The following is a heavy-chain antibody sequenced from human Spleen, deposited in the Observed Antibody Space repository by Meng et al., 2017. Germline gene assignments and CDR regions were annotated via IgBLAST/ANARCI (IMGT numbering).Heavy chain of an antibody. CDR1: GDSVSSDSAA. CDR2: TYYRSKWYN. V-gene: IGHV6-1*01. D-gene: IGHD5-18*01. J-gene: IGHJ3*02. Sequence: GPALCNPPHTLAFTCALSGDSVSSDSAAWNWIRQSPSRGLEWLGRTYYRSKWYNDYAVSVKSRITINPDTSKNQFSLQLNSVTPEDTAVYYCARGYSYGSDAFDIWGQGTVVTVSS. CDR3: ARGYSYGSDAFDI.